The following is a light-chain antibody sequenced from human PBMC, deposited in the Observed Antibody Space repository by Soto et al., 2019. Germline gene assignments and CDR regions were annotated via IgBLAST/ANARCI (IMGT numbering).Light chain of an antibody. Sequence: QSALTQPASVSGSPGQSITISCTGTSSDVGGYNYVSWYQQHPGKAPKLMIYDVSNRPSGVSNRFSGSKSGNTASLTISGLQAEDGADYYCSSYTSSSTLCVFGTGTKVTVL. V-gene: IGLV2-14*01. CDR3: SSYTSSSTLCV. J-gene: IGLJ1*01. CDR1: SSDVGGYNY. CDR2: DVS.